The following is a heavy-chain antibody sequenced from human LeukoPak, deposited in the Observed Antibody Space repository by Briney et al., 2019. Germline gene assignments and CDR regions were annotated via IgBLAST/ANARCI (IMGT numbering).Heavy chain of an antibody. CDR3: ARGGWFTPFDY. V-gene: IGHV4-59*01. CDR1: GGSISSYY. J-gene: IGHJ4*02. Sequence: PSETLSLTCTVSGGSISSYYWSWIRQPPGKGLEWIGYIYYSGSTNYNPSLKSRVTISVDTSKNQFSLKLSSVTAADTAVYYCARGGWFTPFDYWGQGTLVTVSS. CDR2: IYYSGST. D-gene: IGHD6-19*01.